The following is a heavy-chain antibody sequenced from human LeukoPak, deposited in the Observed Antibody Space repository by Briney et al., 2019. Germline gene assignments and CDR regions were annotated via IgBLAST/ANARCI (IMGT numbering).Heavy chain of an antibody. J-gene: IGHJ6*02. CDR2: IIPILGIA. CDR1: GGTFSSYA. D-gene: IGHD3-22*01. V-gene: IGHV1-69*04. Sequence: SVKVSCKASGGTFSSYAISWVRQAPGQGLEWMGRIIPILGIANYAQKFQGRVTMTTDTSTSTAYMELRSLRSDDTAVYYCARDTYYYDSSGRTYGMDVWGQGTTVTVSS. CDR3: ARDTYYYDSSGRTYGMDV.